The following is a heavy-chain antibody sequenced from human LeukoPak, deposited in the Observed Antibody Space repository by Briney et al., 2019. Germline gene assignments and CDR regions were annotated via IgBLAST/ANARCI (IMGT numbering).Heavy chain of an antibody. CDR3: ARGGRGGYSSSWYGVDY. D-gene: IGHD6-13*01. CDR2: ISSSSYI. J-gene: IGHJ4*02. Sequence: PGGSLRLSCAASGFTFSSYSMNWVRQAPGKGLEWVSSISSSSYIYYADSVKGRFTISRDNAKNSLYLQMNSLRAEDTAVYYCARGGRGGYSSSWYGVDYWGQGTLVTVSS. CDR1: GFTFSSYS. V-gene: IGHV3-21*01.